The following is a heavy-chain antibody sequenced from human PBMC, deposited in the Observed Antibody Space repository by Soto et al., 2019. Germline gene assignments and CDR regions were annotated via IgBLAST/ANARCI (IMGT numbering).Heavy chain of an antibody. CDR1: GGSISSSSYY. CDR3: ARPQQVSVLRYFDWSMDWFDP. J-gene: IGHJ5*02. D-gene: IGHD3-9*01. CDR2: IYYSGST. V-gene: IGHV4-39*01. Sequence: SETLSLTCTVSGGSISSSSYYWGWIRQPPGKGLEWIGSIYYSGSTYYNPSLKSRVTISVDTSKNQFSLKLSSVTAADTAVYYCARPQQVSVLRYFDWSMDWFDPWGQGTLVTVSS.